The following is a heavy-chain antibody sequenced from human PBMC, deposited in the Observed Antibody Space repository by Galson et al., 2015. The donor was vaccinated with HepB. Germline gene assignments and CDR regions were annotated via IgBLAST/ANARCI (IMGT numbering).Heavy chain of an antibody. CDR1: GFTVSSNY. CDR2: IYSGGST. V-gene: IGHV3-66*01. CDR3: ARGLGSYLSAFDI. Sequence: SLRLSCAASGFTVSSNYMSWVRQAPGKGLEWVSVIYSGGSTYYADSVKGRFTISRDNSKNTLYLQMNSLRAEDTAVYYCARGLGSYLSAFDIWGQGTMVTVSS. J-gene: IGHJ3*02. D-gene: IGHD1-26*01.